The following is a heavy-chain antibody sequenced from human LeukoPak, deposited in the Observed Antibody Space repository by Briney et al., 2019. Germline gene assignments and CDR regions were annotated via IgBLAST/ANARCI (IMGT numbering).Heavy chain of an antibody. CDR3: ARVVDTPMVLYGAFDI. V-gene: IGHV3-21*01. J-gene: IGHJ3*02. CDR2: ISSSSTYI. D-gene: IGHD5-18*01. Sequence: PGGSLRLSCEASGFTFSSYNMNWVRQAPGKGLEWVSSISSSSTYIYYADSVKGRFTISRDNAKNSLYLQMNSLRAEDTAVYYCARVVDTPMVLYGAFDIWGQGTMVTVSS. CDR1: GFTFSSYN.